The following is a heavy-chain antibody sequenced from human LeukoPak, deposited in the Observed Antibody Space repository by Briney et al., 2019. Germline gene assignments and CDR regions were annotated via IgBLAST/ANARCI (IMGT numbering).Heavy chain of an antibody. CDR1: GFTFSSYG. D-gene: IGHD1-26*01. CDR2: IWYDGSNK. J-gene: IGHJ4*02. Sequence: PGGSLRLSCAASGFTFSSYGMHWVRQAPGKGLEWVAVIWYDGSNKYYADSVKGRFTISRDNSKNTLYLQMNSLRAEDTAVYYCAGGSYYPYYFDYWGQGTLVTVSS. V-gene: IGHV3-33*01. CDR3: AGGSYYPYYFDY.